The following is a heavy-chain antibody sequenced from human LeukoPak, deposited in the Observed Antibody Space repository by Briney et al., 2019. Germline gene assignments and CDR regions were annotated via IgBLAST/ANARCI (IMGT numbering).Heavy chain of an antibody. D-gene: IGHD2-15*01. V-gene: IGHV4-34*01. J-gene: IGHJ4*02. CDR2: INHSGST. CDR1: GGSFSGYS. CDR3: ARDGFRNDCTGDTCYLRGRATYYFDY. Sequence: PSETLSLTCSVYGGSFSGYSWNWIRLAPGKGLEWIGEINHSGSTNYNPSLKRRVTMAIDTSKKQFSLRLSSLTAADTAVYHCARDGFRNDCTGDTCYLRGRATYYFDYWGQGTQVTVSS.